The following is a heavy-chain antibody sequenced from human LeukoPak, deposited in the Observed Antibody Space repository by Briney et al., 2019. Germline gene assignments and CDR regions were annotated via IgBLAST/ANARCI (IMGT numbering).Heavy chain of an antibody. CDR3: AKRGPGSPQSGKYYFDY. CDR2: ISGTAAAT. J-gene: IGHJ4*02. D-gene: IGHD3-10*01. V-gene: IGHV3-23*01. Sequence: PGGSLRLSCAASGFTFSTYGMTWVRRAPGKGLEWVSGISGTAAATFYGDSVKGRFTISRDNSKKTVYLQMNRLRAEDTAVYYCAKRGPGSPQSGKYYFDYWGQGTLVTVSS. CDR1: GFTFSTYG.